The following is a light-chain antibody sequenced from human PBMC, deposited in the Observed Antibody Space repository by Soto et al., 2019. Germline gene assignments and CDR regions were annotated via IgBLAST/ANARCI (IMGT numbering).Light chain of an antibody. J-gene: IGKJ1*01. CDR2: GAS. Sequence: EIVMTQSPATLSVSPGERATLSCRASQSVSSNLAWYQQKPGQAPRLLIYGASTRATGIPARFSGSGSGTEFTLTISLLQSEDFAVYCCQQYNNWPSFGQGTKVDIK. V-gene: IGKV3-15*01. CDR1: QSVSSN. CDR3: QQYNNWPS.